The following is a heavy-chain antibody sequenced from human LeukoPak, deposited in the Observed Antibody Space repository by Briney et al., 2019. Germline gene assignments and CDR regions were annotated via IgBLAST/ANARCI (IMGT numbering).Heavy chain of an antibody. D-gene: IGHD5-18*01. V-gene: IGHV3-33*01. CDR3: ARAGHYIGGLRGYSYGVFDY. Sequence: GGSLRLSCAASGFTFSSYGMHWVRQAPGKGLEWVAVIWYDGSNKYYADSVRGRFTISRDNSKNTLYLQMNSLRAEDMAVYYCARAGHYIGGLRGYSYGVFDYWGQGTLVTVSS. J-gene: IGHJ4*02. CDR1: GFTFSSYG. CDR2: IWYDGSNK.